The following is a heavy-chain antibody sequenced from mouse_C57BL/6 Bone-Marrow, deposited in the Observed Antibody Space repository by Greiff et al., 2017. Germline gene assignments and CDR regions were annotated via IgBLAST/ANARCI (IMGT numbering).Heavy chain of an antibody. CDR3: ATPYYGSSLYAMDY. D-gene: IGHD1-1*01. CDR2: IYPRSGNT. V-gene: IGHV1-81*01. CDR1: GYTFTSYG. Sequence: VQLQQSGAELARPGASVKLSCKASGYTFTSYGISWVKQRPGQGLEWIGEIYPRSGNTYYNEKFKGKATLTADKSSSTAYMELRSLTSEDSAVYFCATPYYGSSLYAMDYWGQGTAVTVTS. J-gene: IGHJ4*01.